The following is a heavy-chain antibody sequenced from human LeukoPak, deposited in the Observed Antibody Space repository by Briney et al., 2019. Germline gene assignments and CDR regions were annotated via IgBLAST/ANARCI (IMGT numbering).Heavy chain of an antibody. CDR2: IKDDGSAK. D-gene: IGHD3-16*01. J-gene: IGHJ2*01. V-gene: IGHV3-7*03. CDR1: GFTFSSSW. CDR3: ARDLGRHHWYFDL. Sequence: PGGSLRLSCAASGFTFSSSWMSWLRQAPGKGLEWVADIKDDGSAKYYVDSVKGRFSISRDNAKNTLYLQMNSLRAEDTAVYYCARDLGRHHWYFDLWGRGTLVTVSS.